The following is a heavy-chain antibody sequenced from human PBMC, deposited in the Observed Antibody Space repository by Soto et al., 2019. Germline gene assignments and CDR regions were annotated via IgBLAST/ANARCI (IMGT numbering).Heavy chain of an antibody. V-gene: IGHV3-30*18. J-gene: IGHJ4*02. CDR2: ISYDGSNK. Sequence: GGSLRLSCAASGFTFSSYGMHWVRQAPGKGLEWVAVISYDGSNKYYADSVKGRFTISRDNSKNTLYLQMNSLRAEDTAVYYCAKLGDYDILTGYADYWGQGTLVTVSS. CDR1: GFTFSSYG. CDR3: AKLGDYDILTGYADY. D-gene: IGHD3-9*01.